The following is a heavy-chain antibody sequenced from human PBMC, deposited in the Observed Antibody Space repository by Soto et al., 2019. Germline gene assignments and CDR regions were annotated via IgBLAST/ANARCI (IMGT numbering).Heavy chain of an antibody. CDR3: ARLLTPVQPRGGYYFDY. V-gene: IGHV4-59*08. CDR1: GGSISSYY. Sequence: SETLSLTCTVSGGSISSYYWSWIRQPPGKGLEWIGYIYYSGSTNYNSSLKSRVTISVDTSKNQFSLKLSSVTAADTAVYYCARLLTPVQPRGGYYFDYWGQGTLVTVSS. D-gene: IGHD4-17*01. J-gene: IGHJ4*02. CDR2: IYYSGST.